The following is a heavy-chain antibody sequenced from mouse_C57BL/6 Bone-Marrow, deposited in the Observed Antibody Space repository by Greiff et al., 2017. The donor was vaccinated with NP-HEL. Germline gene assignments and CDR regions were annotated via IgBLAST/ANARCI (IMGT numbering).Heavy chain of an antibody. V-gene: IGHV1-75*01. CDR2: IFPGSGST. CDR3: ARWVPMVTIPFDY. D-gene: IGHD2-2*01. J-gene: IGHJ2*01. CDR1: GYTFTDYY. Sequence: QVQLKQSGPELVKPGASVKISCKASGYTFTDYYINWVKQRPGQGLEWIGWIFPGSGSTYYNEKFKGKATLTVDKSSSTAYMLLSSLTSEDSAVYFCARWVPMVTIPFDYWGQGTTLTVSS.